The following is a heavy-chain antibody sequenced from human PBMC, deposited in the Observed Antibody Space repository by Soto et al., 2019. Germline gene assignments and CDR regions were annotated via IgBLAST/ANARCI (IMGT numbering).Heavy chain of an antibody. V-gene: IGHV4-39*01. CDR2: IHHTGST. Sequence: SETLSLTCSVSGRSISEINSYWGWIRQTPGEGLEWIGTIHHTGSTYYNPSLKSRVIISLDMSKNQFSLKLSSVTAADTALYYCARPEGGYGSGYSWFDPWGQGTRVTVSS. CDR1: GRSISEINSY. D-gene: IGHD5-12*01. CDR3: ARPEGGYGSGYSWFDP. J-gene: IGHJ5*02.